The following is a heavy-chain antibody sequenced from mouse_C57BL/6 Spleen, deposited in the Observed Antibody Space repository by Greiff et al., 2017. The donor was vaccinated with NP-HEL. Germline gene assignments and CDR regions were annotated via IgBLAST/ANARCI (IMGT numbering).Heavy chain of an antibody. Sequence: QVQLQQPGAELVMPGASVKLSCKASGYTFTSYWMHWVKQRPGQGLEWIGEIDPSDSYTNYNQKFKGKSTLTVDKSSSTAYMQLSSLTSEDSAVYYCARSKGIYYDYDPYAMDYWGQGTSVTVSS. CDR1: GYTFTSYW. J-gene: IGHJ4*01. V-gene: IGHV1-69*01. D-gene: IGHD2-4*01. CDR3: ARSKGIYYDYDPYAMDY. CDR2: IDPSDSYT.